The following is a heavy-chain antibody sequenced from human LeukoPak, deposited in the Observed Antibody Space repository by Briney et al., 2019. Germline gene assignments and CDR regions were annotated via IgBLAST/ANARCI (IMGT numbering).Heavy chain of an antibody. Sequence: PVGSLRLSCAASGFTFSRNGMHWVRQAPGKGLEWVAFIRYDGNNKYYADSVKGRFTISRDNSKNTLYLQMNSLRAEDTAVYYCAKGSVYYDSSGYSHWVQGTLVTVSS. CDR3: AKGSVYYDSSGYSH. V-gene: IGHV3-30*02. CDR1: GFTFSRNG. J-gene: IGHJ4*02. D-gene: IGHD3-22*01. CDR2: IRYDGNNK.